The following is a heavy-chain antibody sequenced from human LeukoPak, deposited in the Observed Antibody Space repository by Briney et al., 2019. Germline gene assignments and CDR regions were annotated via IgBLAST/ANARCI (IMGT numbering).Heavy chain of an antibody. CDR2: INAGTGNT. D-gene: IGHD1-26*01. CDR1: GYTFTNYA. CDR3: ATESYSGSYLYAFDI. V-gene: IGHV1-3*01. Sequence: ALVKVSCKTSGYTFTNYAMHWVRQAPGQRLEWMGWINAGTGNTKSSQKFQGRVTMTEDTSTDTAYMELSSLRSEDTAVYYCATESYSGSYLYAFDIWGQGTMVTVSS. J-gene: IGHJ3*02.